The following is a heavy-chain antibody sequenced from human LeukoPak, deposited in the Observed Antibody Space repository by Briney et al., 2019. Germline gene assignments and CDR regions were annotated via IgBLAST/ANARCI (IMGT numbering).Heavy chain of an antibody. D-gene: IGHD6-13*01. CDR2: ISGSGGST. Sequence: GGSLRLSCAASGFTFSSYAMSWVRQAPGKGLEWVSAISGSGGSTYYADSVKGRFTISRDNSKNTLYLQMNSLRAEDTAVYYCARDFRSTSWYIGDYWGQGDQVTVSS. CDR3: ARDFRSTSWYIGDY. J-gene: IGHJ4*02. V-gene: IGHV3-23*01. CDR1: GFTFSSYA.